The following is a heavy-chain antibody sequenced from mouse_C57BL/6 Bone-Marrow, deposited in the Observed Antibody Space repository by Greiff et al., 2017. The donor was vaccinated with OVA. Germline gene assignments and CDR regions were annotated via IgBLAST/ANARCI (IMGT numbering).Heavy chain of an antibody. CDR1: GYAFSSSW. Sequence: QVQLQQSGPELVKPGASVKISCKASGYAFSSSWMNWVRQRPGKGLEWIGRIYPGDGDTNYNGKFKGKATLTADKSSSTAYMQLSSLTSEDSAVYVCARDYYGSSNWYFDVWGTGTTVTVSS. CDR3: ARDYYGSSNWYFDV. V-gene: IGHV1-82*01. D-gene: IGHD1-1*01. CDR2: IYPGDGDT. J-gene: IGHJ1*03.